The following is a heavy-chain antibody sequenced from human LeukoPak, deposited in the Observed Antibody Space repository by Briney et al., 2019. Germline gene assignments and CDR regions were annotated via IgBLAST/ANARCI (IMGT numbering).Heavy chain of an antibody. V-gene: IGHV4-59*01. Sequence: PSETLFLTCTVSGGSISSYYWSWIRQPPGKGLEWIGYIYYSGSTNYNPSLKSRVTISVDTSKNQFSLKLSSVSAADTAVYYCARGSRGYGDYVYWFDPWGQGTLVTVSS. CDR1: GGSISSYY. CDR2: IYYSGST. CDR3: ARGSRGYGDYVYWFDP. D-gene: IGHD4-17*01. J-gene: IGHJ5*02.